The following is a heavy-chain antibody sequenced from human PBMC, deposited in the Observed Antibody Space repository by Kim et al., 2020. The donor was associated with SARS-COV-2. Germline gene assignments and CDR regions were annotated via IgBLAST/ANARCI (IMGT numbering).Heavy chain of an antibody. CDR3: ARDGGYCSGGSCYEDWYFDL. D-gene: IGHD2-15*01. V-gene: IGHV3-48*02. Sequence: RFTISRDNAKNSLYLQMNSLRDEDTAVYYCARDGGYCSGGSCYEDWYFDLWGRGTLVTVSS. J-gene: IGHJ2*01.